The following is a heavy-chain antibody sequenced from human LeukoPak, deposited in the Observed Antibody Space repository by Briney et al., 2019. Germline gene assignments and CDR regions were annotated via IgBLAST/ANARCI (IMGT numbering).Heavy chain of an antibody. D-gene: IGHD5-24*01. V-gene: IGHV3-53*01. CDR1: GFTVSSNY. Sequence: GGSLRLSCAASGFTVSSNYMSSVRQAPGKGLEWVSVIYSGGSTYYADSVKGRFTISRDNSKNTLYLQMNSLRAEDTAVYYCARGPTFLDGYNADYWGQGTLVTVSS. CDR3: ARGPTFLDGYNADY. CDR2: IYSGGST. J-gene: IGHJ4*02.